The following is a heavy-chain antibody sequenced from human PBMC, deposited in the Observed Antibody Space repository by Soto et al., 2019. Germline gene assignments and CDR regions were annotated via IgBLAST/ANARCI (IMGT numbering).Heavy chain of an antibody. J-gene: IGHJ6*02. V-gene: IGHV4-31*03. Sequence: QVQLQESGPGLVKPSQTLSLSCTVSGASISIGGYFWSCIRQHPGKCLEWIGHIYYNGSTYYNPSLKSRVTISVDTSKNQFSLRLTSVTAADTAVYFCASDAYFGSETSFYYYAMDVWCQGTTVTVSS. CDR1: GASISIGGYF. CDR3: ASDAYFGSETSFYYYAMDV. D-gene: IGHD3-10*01. CDR2: IYYNGST.